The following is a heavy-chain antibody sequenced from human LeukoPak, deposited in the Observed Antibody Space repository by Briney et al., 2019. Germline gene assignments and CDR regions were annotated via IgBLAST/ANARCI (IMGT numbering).Heavy chain of an antibody. CDR2: IKQDGSEK. Sequence: GGSLRLSCAASGFTFSSYWMSWVRQAPGKGLEWVANIKQDGSEKYYVDSVKGRFTISRDNAKNSLYLQMNSLRAEGTAVYYCASNAHSSGWYFSPYNWFDPWGQGTLVTVSS. CDR1: GFTFSSYW. CDR3: ASNAHSSGWYFSPYNWFDP. J-gene: IGHJ5*02. D-gene: IGHD6-19*01. V-gene: IGHV3-7*01.